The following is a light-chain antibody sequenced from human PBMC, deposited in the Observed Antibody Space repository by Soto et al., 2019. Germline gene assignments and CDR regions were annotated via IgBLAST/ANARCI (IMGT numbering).Light chain of an antibody. Sequence: EIVMTQSPATLSVSPGERATLSCRASQSVSSNLAWYQQKPGQAPRLLIYGASIRATGIPARFSGSGSGTEVTLTISSLQYEDFAVYYCQQYNNWPLTFGGGTKVEIK. CDR1: QSVSSN. CDR3: QQYNNWPLT. CDR2: GAS. V-gene: IGKV3-15*01. J-gene: IGKJ4*01.